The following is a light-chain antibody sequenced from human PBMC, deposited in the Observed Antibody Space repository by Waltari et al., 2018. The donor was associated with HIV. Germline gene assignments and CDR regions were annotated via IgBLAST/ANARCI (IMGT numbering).Light chain of an antibody. CDR3: QQYYSTPPT. J-gene: IGKJ2*01. V-gene: IGKV4-1*01. CDR2: WAS. Sequence: DIVRTQSPDSLAVSLGERATINCKSSRSVLYSSNNKNNLAWYQQKPGQPPKLVIDWASTRESGVPDRFSGSGSGTDFTLTISSLQAEDVAVYYCQQYYSTPPTFGQGTKLEIK. CDR1: RSVLYSSNNKNN.